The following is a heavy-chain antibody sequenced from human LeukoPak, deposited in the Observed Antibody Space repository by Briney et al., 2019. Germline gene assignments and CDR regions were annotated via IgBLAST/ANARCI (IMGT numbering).Heavy chain of an antibody. D-gene: IGHD6-19*01. CDR2: ISSSSSYI. CDR3: ARGGSNSAWYWIY. CDR1: GFTFSSYS. Sequence: GGSLRLSCAASGFTFSSYSMNWVRQAPGKGLEWVSSISSSSSYIYYADSVKGRFTISRDNAKNSLYLQMNSLRAEDTAVYYCARGGSNSAWYWIYWGQGTLVTVSS. V-gene: IGHV3-21*04. J-gene: IGHJ4*02.